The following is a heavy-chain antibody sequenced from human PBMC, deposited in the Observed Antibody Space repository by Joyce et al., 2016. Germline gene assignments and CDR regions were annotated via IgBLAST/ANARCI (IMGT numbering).Heavy chain of an antibody. Sequence: QITLKESGPTLVKPTQTVTLTCTFSGFSLTTNGMTLGWISQPPGKALEWLALIVWDGDRRYKESHKNRLTITTDSSKNQVLLTLTNMDPIDTATYFCARRLNMRDGFDSWGQGILVTVSS. D-gene: IGHD3-22*01. CDR3: ARRLNMRDGFDS. CDR1: GFSLTTNGMT. CDR2: IVWDGDR. V-gene: IGHV2-5*02. J-gene: IGHJ4*02.